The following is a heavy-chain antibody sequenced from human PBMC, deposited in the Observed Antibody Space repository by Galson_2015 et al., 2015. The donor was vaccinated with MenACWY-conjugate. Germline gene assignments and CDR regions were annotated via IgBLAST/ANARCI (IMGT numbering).Heavy chain of an antibody. CDR1: RDTFNNNA. D-gene: IGHD3-3*01. V-gene: IGHV1-69*04. CDR3: ARDRSNDDYWSGFPGYYFDH. J-gene: IGHJ4*02. Sequence: SVKVSCKAPRDTFNNNAMTWVRQAPGQGFEWLGRIIPFVGQTDYAQNLQGRVTITADKSTTTVYMNLRSLKFEDVAVYYCARDRSNDDYWSGFPGYYFDHWGQGNLATVSS. CDR2: IIPFVGQT.